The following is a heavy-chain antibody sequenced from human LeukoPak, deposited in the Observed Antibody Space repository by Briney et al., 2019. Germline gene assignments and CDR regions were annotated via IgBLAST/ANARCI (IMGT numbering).Heavy chain of an antibody. V-gene: IGHV3-23*01. CDR3: AKVNWEDYAWGNC. J-gene: IGHJ4*02. D-gene: IGHD3-16*01. CDR2: ISGSHT. Sequence: GGSLRLSCAASGFTFNAQDINWVRQGPGKGLEWVAGISGSHTFYADSVKGRFTFSRDNPKNTMYLQMNSLRVEDTAVYYCAKVNWEDYAWGNCWGQGSLVTVSS. CDR1: GFTFNAQD.